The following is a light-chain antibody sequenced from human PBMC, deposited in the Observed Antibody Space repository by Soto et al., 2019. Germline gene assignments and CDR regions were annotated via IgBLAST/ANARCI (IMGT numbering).Light chain of an antibody. CDR1: SSDVGGYNY. V-gene: IGLV2-14*01. CDR2: DVS. CDR3: SSYTSSDVYV. Sequence: QSDLTQAASVSGSPSQPITISCTGTSSDVGGYNYVSWYQQHPGKAPKLMIYDVSNRPSGVSNRFSGSKSGNTASLTISGLQAEDEADYYCSSYTSSDVYVFGTGT. J-gene: IGLJ1*01.